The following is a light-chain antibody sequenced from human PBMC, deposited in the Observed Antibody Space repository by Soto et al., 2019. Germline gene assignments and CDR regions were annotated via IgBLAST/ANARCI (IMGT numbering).Light chain of an antibody. CDR1: QSINNN. Sequence: EIVMTQSPATLSVSPGERATLSCGASQSINNNLAWYQQKPGQGPRLLIYGASSRATGIPARFSGSGSGTGFTLTISSLQSEDFAIYYCQQYNNWPLTFGGGTKVEIK. V-gene: IGKV3-15*01. J-gene: IGKJ4*01. CDR3: QQYNNWPLT. CDR2: GAS.